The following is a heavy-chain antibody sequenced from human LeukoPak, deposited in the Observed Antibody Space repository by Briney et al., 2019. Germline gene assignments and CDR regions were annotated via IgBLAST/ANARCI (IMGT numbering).Heavy chain of an antibody. CDR1: GYTFTGYY. V-gene: IGHV1-2*02. D-gene: IGHD6-13*01. CDR3: ARVKIAAAGTRPHYYYYMDV. CDR2: INPNSGGT. J-gene: IGHJ6*03. Sequence: ASVKVSCKASGYTFTGYYMHWVRQAPGQGLEWMGWINPNSGGTNYAQKFQGRVTMTRDTSISTAYMELSRLRSDDTAVYYCARVKIAAAGTRPHYYYYMDVWGKGTTVTLSS.